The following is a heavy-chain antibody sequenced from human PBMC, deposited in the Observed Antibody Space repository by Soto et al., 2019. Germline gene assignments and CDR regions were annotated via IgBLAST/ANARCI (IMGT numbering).Heavy chain of an antibody. V-gene: IGHV4-39*07. CDR3: ARGGYSSSWYHPYFDY. Sequence: PSETLSHTCTVAGGSISSSSCYWGWIRQPPGKGLEWIGSIYYSGSTYYNPSLKSRVTISVDTSKNQFSLKLSSVTAADTAVYYCARGGYSSSWYHPYFDYWGQGTLVTVSS. D-gene: IGHD6-13*01. J-gene: IGHJ4*02. CDR2: IYYSGST. CDR1: GGSISSSSCY.